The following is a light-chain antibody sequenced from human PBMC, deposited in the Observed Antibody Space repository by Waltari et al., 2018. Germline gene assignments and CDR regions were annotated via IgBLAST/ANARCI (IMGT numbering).Light chain of an antibody. J-gene: IGKJ1*01. V-gene: IGKV3-20*01. Sequence: VLTQSPGTLSLSPGERATLACRASQRVGTSLAWYQQTPGQAPRLLIYGASRRATGIPDRFSGSGSGTDFSLTISRLEPEDFAVYYCQHYVRLPATFGQGTKVEV. CDR2: GAS. CDR3: QHYVRLPAT. CDR1: QRVGTS.